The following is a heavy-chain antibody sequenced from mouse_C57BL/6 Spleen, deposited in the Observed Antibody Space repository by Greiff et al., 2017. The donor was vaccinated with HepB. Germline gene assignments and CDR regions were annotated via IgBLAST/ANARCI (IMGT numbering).Heavy chain of an antibody. CDR2: IWGVGST. J-gene: IGHJ3*01. CDR3: ASDAGSSSFAY. V-gene: IGHV2-6*01. CDR1: GFSLTSYG. D-gene: IGHD1-1*01. Sequence: QVQLQQSGPGLVAPSQSLSITCTVSGFSLTSYGVDWVRQSPGKGLEWLGVIWGVGSTNYNSALKSRLSISKDNSKSQVFLKMNSLQTDDTAMYYCASDAGSSSFAYWGQGTLVTVSA.